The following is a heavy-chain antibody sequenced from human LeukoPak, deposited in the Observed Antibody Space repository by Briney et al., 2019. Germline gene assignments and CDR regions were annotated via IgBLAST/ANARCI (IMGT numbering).Heavy chain of an antibody. J-gene: IGHJ4*02. CDR3: ARNSRYFDY. Sequence: ASVKVSCKASGYTFTSYYMHWVRQAPGQGLGWMGIINPNGGSTSYAQKVQGRVTMTRDTSTSTVYMELSSLGSEDTAVYYCARNSRYFDYWGQGTLVTVSS. D-gene: IGHD4-23*01. CDR2: INPNGGST. CDR1: GYTFTSYY. V-gene: IGHV1-46*01.